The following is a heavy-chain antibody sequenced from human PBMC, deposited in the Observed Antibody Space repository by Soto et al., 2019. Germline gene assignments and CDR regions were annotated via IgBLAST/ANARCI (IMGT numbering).Heavy chain of an antibody. Sequence: SETLSLTCTVSGGSISNYYMSWIRQHAGKGLEWIGRIYTSGSTNYNPSLKSRVTMSVDTSKNQFSLKLSSVTAADTAVYYCATTIAAAEGWYFDYWGQGTLVTVSS. CDR3: ATTIAAAEGWYFDY. CDR1: GGSISNYY. V-gene: IGHV4-4*07. D-gene: IGHD6-13*01. CDR2: IYTSGST. J-gene: IGHJ4*02.